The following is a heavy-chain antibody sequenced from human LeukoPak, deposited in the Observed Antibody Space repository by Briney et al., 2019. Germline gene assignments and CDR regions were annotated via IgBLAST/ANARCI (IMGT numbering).Heavy chain of an antibody. V-gene: IGHV5-51*01. CDR1: GFIYINYW. D-gene: IGHD2-15*01. CDR3: VRRGFCSGDNCFSHAFDI. Sequence: GESLKISCKGSGFIYINYWIGWVRQMPGQGLEWMGIIYPGDSDTRYSPPFQGQITISVDRSINTAYLQWSSLKASDTAMYYCVRRGFCSGDNCFSHAFDIWGQGTMVTVSS. CDR2: IYPGDSDT. J-gene: IGHJ3*02.